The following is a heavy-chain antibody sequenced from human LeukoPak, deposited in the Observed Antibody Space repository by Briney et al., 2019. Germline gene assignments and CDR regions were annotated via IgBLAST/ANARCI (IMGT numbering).Heavy chain of an antibody. CDR1: GDSFSSNSAA. CDR3: ARNLGHYFDY. Sequence: SQTLSLTCAISGDSFSSNSAAWSWIRQSPSRGLEWLGRAYYRSKWYSDYAVSVKSRITINPDTSKNQFSLQLNSVTPEDTAVYYCARNLGHYFDYWGLGTLVTVSS. V-gene: IGHV6-1*01. J-gene: IGHJ4*02. CDR2: AYYRSKWYS. D-gene: IGHD3-16*01.